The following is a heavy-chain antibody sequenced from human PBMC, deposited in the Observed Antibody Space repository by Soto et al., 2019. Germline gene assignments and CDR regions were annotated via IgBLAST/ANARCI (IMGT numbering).Heavy chain of an antibody. D-gene: IGHD3-9*01. CDR3: ARDNSAGWDYDILTGYYPVNYLDY. CDR2: ISAYNGNT. V-gene: IGHV1-18*01. CDR1: GYTFTSYG. Sequence: ASVKVSCKAPGYTFTSYGISWVRQAPGQGLEWMGWISAYNGNTNYAQKLQGRVTMTTDTSTSTAYMELRSLRSDDTAVYYCARDNSAGWDYDILTGYYPVNYLDYWGQGTLVTAS. J-gene: IGHJ4*02.